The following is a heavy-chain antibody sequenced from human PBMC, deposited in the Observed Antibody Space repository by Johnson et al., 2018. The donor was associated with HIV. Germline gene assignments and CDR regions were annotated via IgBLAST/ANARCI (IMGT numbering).Heavy chain of an antibody. J-gene: IGHJ3*02. Sequence: VQVVESGGGLVQPGRSLRLSCAASGFTFDDNAMHWVRQAPGKGLEWVSGISWNSGSIGYADSVKGRFTISRDNAKNSLYLQMNSLRAEDTAVYYCARVRAAAVSDAFDIWGQGTMVTVSS. CDR1: GFTFDDNA. CDR2: ISWNSGSI. V-gene: IGHV3-9*01. D-gene: IGHD6-13*01. CDR3: ARVRAAAVSDAFDI.